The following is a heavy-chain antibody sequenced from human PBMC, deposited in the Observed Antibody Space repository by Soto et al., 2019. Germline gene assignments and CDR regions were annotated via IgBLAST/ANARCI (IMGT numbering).Heavy chain of an antibody. Sequence: GGSLRLSCAASGFTFSSYSMNWVRQAPGKGLEWVSYISSSSSTIYYADSVKGRFTISRDNAKNSLYLQMNSLRAEDTAVYYCASAADYYDILIGYWGQGTLVTVSS. V-gene: IGHV3-48*01. D-gene: IGHD3-9*01. CDR3: ASAADYYDILIGY. CDR2: ISSSSSTI. CDR1: GFTFSSYS. J-gene: IGHJ4*02.